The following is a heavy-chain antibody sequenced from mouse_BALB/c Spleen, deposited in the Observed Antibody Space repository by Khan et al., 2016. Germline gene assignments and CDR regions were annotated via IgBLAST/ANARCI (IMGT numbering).Heavy chain of an antibody. Sequence: EVRLEASGGGLVQPGGSMKLSCVSSGFTFSNYWMNWVRQSPEKGLEWVAEIRLKSNNYATHYAESVKGRFTISRDDSKSSVYLQMNNLRAEDTGIYYCTSGNYYWGQGTTLTVSS. CDR1: GFTFSNYW. CDR2: IRLKSNNYAT. CDR3: TSGNYY. J-gene: IGHJ2*01. V-gene: IGHV6-6*02. D-gene: IGHD2-1*01.